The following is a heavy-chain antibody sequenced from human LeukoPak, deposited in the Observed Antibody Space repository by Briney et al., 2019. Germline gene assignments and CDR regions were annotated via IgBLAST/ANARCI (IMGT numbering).Heavy chain of an antibody. J-gene: IGHJ3*02. V-gene: IGHV1-69*05. CDR1: GGTLSNSA. Sequence: SVKVSCKASGGTLSNSAISWVRQAPGQGLEWMGQFIPTYGATNYAHRFEDRVTLTTDESTSTVSMELGSLRSDDTAMYYCARESRLFDSGGYSVFAAFDIWGQGTLVTVSS. D-gene: IGHD3-22*01. CDR3: ARESRLFDSGGYSVFAAFDI. CDR2: FIPTYGAT.